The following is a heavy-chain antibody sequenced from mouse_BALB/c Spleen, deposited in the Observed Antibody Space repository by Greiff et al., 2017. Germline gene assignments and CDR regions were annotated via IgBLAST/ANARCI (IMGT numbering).Heavy chain of an antibody. J-gene: IGHJ2*01. V-gene: IGHV14-3*02. CDR2: IDPANGNT. CDR3: ARADYYGRSRYIDY. CDR1: GFNIKDTY. D-gene: IGHD1-1*01. Sequence: EVKLMESGAELVKPGASVKLSCTASGFNIKDTYMHWVKQRPEQGLEWIGRIDPANGNTKYDPKFQGKATITADTSSNTAYLQLSSLTSEDTAVYYCARADYYGRSRYIDYWGQGTTLTVSS.